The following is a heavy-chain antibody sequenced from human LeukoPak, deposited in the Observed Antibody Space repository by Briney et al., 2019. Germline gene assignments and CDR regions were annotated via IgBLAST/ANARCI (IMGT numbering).Heavy chain of an antibody. CDR1: GGSISNHY. CDR3: ARTSLGVFDY. Sequence: SETLSLTCTVSGGSISNHYWSWIRQPPGKGLEWIGYIYYSGSTYYNPSLKSRVTISVDTSKNQFSLKLSSVTAADTAVYYCARTSLGVFDYWGQGTLVTVSS. J-gene: IGHJ4*02. D-gene: IGHD1-26*01. CDR2: IYYSGST. V-gene: IGHV4-59*11.